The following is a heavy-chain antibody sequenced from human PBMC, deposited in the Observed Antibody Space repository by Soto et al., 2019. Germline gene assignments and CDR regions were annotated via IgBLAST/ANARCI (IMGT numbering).Heavy chain of an antibody. Sequence: GGSLRLSCAASGFTFSSYGMHWVRQAPGKGLEWVAVIWYDGSNKYYADSVKGRFTISRDNSKNTLYLQMNSLRAEDTAVYYCARDAESYSSSSIFDYWGQGTLVTVSS. J-gene: IGHJ4*02. D-gene: IGHD6-6*01. V-gene: IGHV3-33*01. CDR1: GFTFSSYG. CDR2: IWYDGSNK. CDR3: ARDAESYSSSSIFDY.